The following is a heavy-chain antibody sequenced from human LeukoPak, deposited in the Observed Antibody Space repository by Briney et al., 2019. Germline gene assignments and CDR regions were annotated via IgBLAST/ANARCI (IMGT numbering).Heavy chain of an antibody. D-gene: IGHD2-2*01. CDR1: GFTFSSYS. J-gene: IGHJ4*02. V-gene: IGHV3-23*01. Sequence: PGGSLRLSCAASGFTFSSYSMNWVRQAPGKGLEWVSVISGSGGSTYYADSVKGRFTISRDNSKNTLYLQMNSLRAEDTAVYYCAKGGYCSSISCPFDYWAREPWSPSPQ. CDR2: ISGSGGST. CDR3: AKGGYCSSISCPFDY.